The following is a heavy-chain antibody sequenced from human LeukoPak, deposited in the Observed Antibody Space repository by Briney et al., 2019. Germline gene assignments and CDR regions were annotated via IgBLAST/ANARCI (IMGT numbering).Heavy chain of an antibody. J-gene: IGHJ4*02. CDR1: GYTFANFY. D-gene: IGHD2-15*01. V-gene: IGHV1-46*01. Sequence: ASVKVSCKASGYTFANFYMHWVRQAPGQGLEWMGIINTRGGSTSYAPKFQGRVTMTRDTSTSTVYMELTSLTSEDTAVYYCARGYCTGGSCRTLEDFDYWGQGTLVTVSS. CDR2: INTRGGST. CDR3: ARGYCTGGSCRTLEDFDY.